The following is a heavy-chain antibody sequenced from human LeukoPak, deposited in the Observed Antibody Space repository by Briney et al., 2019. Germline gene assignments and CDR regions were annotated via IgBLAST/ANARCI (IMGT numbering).Heavy chain of an antibody. CDR1: GFTFSNYE. Sequence: GGSLRLSCAASGFTFSNYEMNWVRQAPGKGLEWVAYTSSSGYTIYYADSVKGRFTISRGNAKNSLYLQMNSPKLEDTAVYYCAKDYRHWGQGTLVTVSS. J-gene: IGHJ4*02. CDR3: AKDYRH. CDR2: TSSSGYTI. V-gene: IGHV3-48*03.